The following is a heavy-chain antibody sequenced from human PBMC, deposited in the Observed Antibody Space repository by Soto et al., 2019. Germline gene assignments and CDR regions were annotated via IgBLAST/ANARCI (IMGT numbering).Heavy chain of an antibody. V-gene: IGHV1-18*01. Sequence: QVPLVQSGAEVKKPGASVKVSCKASGYTFTSYGISWVRQAPGQGLEWMGWISAYNGNTNYAQKLQGRVTMTTDTSTSTAYMELRSLRSDDTAVYYCARVRFAYYYDSSGYLFDYWGQGTLVTVSS. CDR1: GYTFTSYG. CDR2: ISAYNGNT. J-gene: IGHJ4*02. CDR3: ARVRFAYYYDSSGYLFDY. D-gene: IGHD3-22*01.